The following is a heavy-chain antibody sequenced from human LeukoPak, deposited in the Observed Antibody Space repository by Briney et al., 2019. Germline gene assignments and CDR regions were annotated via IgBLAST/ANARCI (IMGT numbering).Heavy chain of an antibody. J-gene: IGHJ4*02. Sequence: GGSLRLSCAASGFSFSSHVMHWVRQAPGKGLEWVSGISGSGGDTYYADSVKGRFTISRDNSKNTLNLQMNSLRAEDTAIYYCAKDQNYESSGYYGGFDYWGQGTLVTVSS. CDR3: AKDQNYESSGYYGGFDY. CDR2: ISGSGGDT. V-gene: IGHV3-23*01. D-gene: IGHD3-22*01. CDR1: GFSFSSHV.